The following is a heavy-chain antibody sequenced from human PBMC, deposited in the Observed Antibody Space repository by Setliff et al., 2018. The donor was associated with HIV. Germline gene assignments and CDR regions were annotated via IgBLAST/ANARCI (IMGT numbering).Heavy chain of an antibody. Sequence: PSETLSLTCTVSGGYINNYYWGWIRQPPGKGLEWIGNIYYIGITNYYPSLESRVTISVDTSKNQFSLKLSSVTAADTAVYYCARVYSSGYYRAGGYYMDVWGKGTTVTVSS. J-gene: IGHJ6*03. CDR2: IYYIGIT. CDR1: GGYINNYY. D-gene: IGHD3-22*01. CDR3: ARVYSSGYYRAGGYYMDV. V-gene: IGHV4-59*01.